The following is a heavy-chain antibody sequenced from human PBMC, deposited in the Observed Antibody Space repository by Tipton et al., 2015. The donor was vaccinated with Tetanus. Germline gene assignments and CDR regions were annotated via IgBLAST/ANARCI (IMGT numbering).Heavy chain of an antibody. CDR3: ANGGWYPSI. V-gene: IGHV3-7*01. Sequence: SLRLSCAASGFTFSNSWMSWVRQAPGKGLEWVAYIKEDGSEKYYVDSVKGRFTISRDNAKNPLYLQMNSLRAEDSAVYYCANGGWYPSIWGQGTPVTVSS. J-gene: IGHJ4*02. D-gene: IGHD6-19*01. CDR2: IKEDGSEK. CDR1: GFTFSNSW.